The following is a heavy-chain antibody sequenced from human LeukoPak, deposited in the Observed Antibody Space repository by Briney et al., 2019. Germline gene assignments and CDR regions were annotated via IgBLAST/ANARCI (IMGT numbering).Heavy chain of an antibody. CDR2: IYYSGST. Sequence: SETLSLTCTVSGGSISSYYWSWIRQPPGKGLEWIGYIYYSGSTNYNPSLKSRVTISVDTSKNQFSLKLSSVTAADTAVYYCARDVMASYYDSGGYGDYWGQGTLVTVSS. D-gene: IGHD3-22*01. V-gene: IGHV4-59*01. CDR1: GGSISSYY. J-gene: IGHJ4*02. CDR3: ARDVMASYYDSGGYGDY.